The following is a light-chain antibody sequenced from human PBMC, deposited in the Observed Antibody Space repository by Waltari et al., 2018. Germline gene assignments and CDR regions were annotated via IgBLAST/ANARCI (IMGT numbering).Light chain of an antibody. CDR1: TSNIGRND. CDR2: NKN. V-gene: IGLV1-44*01. J-gene: IGLJ3*02. Sequence: QSVVTQPPSVSGTPGQRVTISCSVSTSNIGRNDVNWYQQLPGTAPKLLIYNKNQRPSGVPDRFSGSKSGSSASLAISGLQSEDEGDYYCASWDDSLTGSWVFGGGTKLTVL. CDR3: ASWDDSLTGSWV.